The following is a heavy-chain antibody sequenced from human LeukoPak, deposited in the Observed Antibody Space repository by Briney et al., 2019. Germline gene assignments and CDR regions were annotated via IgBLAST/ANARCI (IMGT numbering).Heavy chain of an antibody. V-gene: IGHV3-64*01. CDR3: GRVAGTVRTLDAFDV. J-gene: IGHJ3*01. Sequence: ESLRLSCAVSGFTFSSYSMHWVRQAPGKGLEYVSAISSNGGSTYYANSVKGVFTISRVNSKNTLYHQMGSLRAEDMAVYYCGRVAGTVRTLDAFDVWGQGTMVTVSS. D-gene: IGHD1-1*01. CDR2: ISSNGGST. CDR1: GFTFSSYS.